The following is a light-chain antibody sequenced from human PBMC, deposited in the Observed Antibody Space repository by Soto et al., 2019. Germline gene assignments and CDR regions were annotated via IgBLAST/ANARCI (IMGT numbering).Light chain of an antibody. Sequence: QSVLTQPPSVSAAPGQKVTISCSGSSSNIGNNYVSWYQQLPGTAPKLLIYDNNKRPSGIPDRFSGSKSGTSATLGITGLQTWDEADYYCGTWDSSRSAAVFGGGTQLT. J-gene: IGLJ2*01. CDR2: DNN. V-gene: IGLV1-51*01. CDR1: SSNIGNNY. CDR3: GTWDSSRSAAV.